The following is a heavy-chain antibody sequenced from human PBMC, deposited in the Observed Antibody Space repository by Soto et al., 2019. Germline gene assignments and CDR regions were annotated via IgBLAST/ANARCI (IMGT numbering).Heavy chain of an antibody. CDR3: ARHYCSSTSCFVRRAFDI. J-gene: IGHJ3*02. Sequence: QVQLVQSGAEVKKPGASVKVSCKASGYTFTSYGISWVRQAPGQGLEWMGWISAYNGNTNYAQKLQGRVTMTTDTATSTAYMELRSLRSDDTAVYYCARHYCSSTSCFVRRAFDIRGQGTMVTVSS. D-gene: IGHD2-2*01. CDR1: GYTFTSYG. CDR2: ISAYNGNT. V-gene: IGHV1-18*01.